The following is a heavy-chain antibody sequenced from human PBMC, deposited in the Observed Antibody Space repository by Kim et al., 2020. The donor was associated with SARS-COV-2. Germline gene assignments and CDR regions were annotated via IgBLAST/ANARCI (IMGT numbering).Heavy chain of an antibody. D-gene: IGHD6-13*01. J-gene: IGHJ4*02. V-gene: IGHV1-18*01. CDR3: ARELLRAAGSDY. Sequence: ASVKVSCKASGYTFKDYGVTWVRQAPGQGLEWVGWISAYNGNRNYAQKFQGRVTVTTDTSTSTAYMELRSLTSDDTAVFYCARELLRAAGSDYWGQGTQV. CDR2: ISAYNGNR. CDR1: GYTFKDYG.